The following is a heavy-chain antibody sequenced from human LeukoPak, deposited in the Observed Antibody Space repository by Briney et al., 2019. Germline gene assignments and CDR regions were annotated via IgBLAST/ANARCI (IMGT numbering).Heavy chain of an antibody. Sequence: SETLSLTCTVSGGSISSYYWSWIRQPPGKGLEWIGYIYYSGSTNYNPSLKSRVTISVDTSKNQFSLKLSSVTAADTAVYYCARREGYCNSTSCYNDWGQGTLVTVSS. D-gene: IGHD2-2*02. V-gene: IGHV4-59*08. CDR2: IYYSGST. J-gene: IGHJ4*02. CDR1: GGSISSYY. CDR3: ARREGYCNSTSCYND.